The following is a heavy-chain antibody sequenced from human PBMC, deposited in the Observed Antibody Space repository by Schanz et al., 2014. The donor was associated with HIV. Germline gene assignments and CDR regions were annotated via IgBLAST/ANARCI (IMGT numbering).Heavy chain of an antibody. CDR3: ARGFLMGRDYDYILGSSRYAAWFDP. CDR1: GDSLSDNY. CDR2: IGHSGST. V-gene: IGHV4-34*02. D-gene: IGHD3-16*01. J-gene: IGHJ5*02. Sequence: QVRLQQWGAGLLKPSETLTLTCAVYGDSLSDNYWTWIRQSPGKGLEWIGEIGHSGSTNYHPSLKSGATMSVDTPKTQFPRKLVSVTAADTAVYYCARGFLMGRDYDYILGSSRYAAWFDPWGQGTLVTVSS.